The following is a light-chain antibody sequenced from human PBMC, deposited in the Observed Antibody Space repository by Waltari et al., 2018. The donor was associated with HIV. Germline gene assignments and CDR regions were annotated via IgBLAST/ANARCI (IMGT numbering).Light chain of an antibody. V-gene: IGLV3-21*02. CDR3: QLWDSSSDHVV. J-gene: IGLJ2*01. CDR1: NIGSKS. CDR2: DDS. Sequence: SYVLTQSSSASVAPGQTARITCGGKNIGSKSVHWYQQRPGQAPVVVVYDDSDRPSGIPERFSGSNSGNTATLTISRVEAGDEADYYCQLWDSSSDHVVFGGGTKLTVL.